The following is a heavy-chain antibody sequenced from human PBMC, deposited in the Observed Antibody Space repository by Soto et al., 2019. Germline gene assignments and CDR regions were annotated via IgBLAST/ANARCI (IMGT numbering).Heavy chain of an antibody. V-gene: IGHV4-39*01. J-gene: IGHJ4*02. CDR2: IYYSGST. Sequence: SETLSLTCTVSGGSISSSSYYWGWIRQPPGKGLEWIGSIYYSGSTYYNPSLKSRVTISVDTSKNQFSLKLSSVTAADTAVYYCATRELGGYCSSTSCPNRDYWGQGTLVTVSS. D-gene: IGHD2-2*01. CDR3: ATRELGGYCSSTSCPNRDY. CDR1: GGSISSSSYY.